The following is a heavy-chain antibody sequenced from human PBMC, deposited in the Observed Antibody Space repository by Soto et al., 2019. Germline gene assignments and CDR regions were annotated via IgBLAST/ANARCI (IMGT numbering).Heavy chain of an antibody. CDR1: GFTFSSYN. J-gene: IGHJ5*02. CDR3: ARETTYDILTASYGTWFDP. CDR2: ISSSSTYI. Sequence: EVQLVESGGGLVKPGGSLRLSCAASGFTFSSYNMNWVRQAPGKGLEWVSSISSSSTYIYYADSVKGRFTISRDNAKNPLYLQMNSLRAEDTAVYYCARETTYDILTASYGTWFDPCGQGTLVTVSS. D-gene: IGHD3-9*01. V-gene: IGHV3-21*01.